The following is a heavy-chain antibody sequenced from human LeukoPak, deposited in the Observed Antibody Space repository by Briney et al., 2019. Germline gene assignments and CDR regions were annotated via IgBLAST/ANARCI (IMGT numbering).Heavy chain of an antibody. CDR2: IYYSGST. CDR1: GFTFSDYY. CDR3: ARGNGGYDYYAY. D-gene: IGHD5-12*01. J-gene: IGHJ4*02. Sequence: GSLRLSCAASGFTFSDYYMSWVRQPPGKGLEWIGYIYYSGSTKYNPSLKSRVTMSVATSKNQFSLKLSSVTAADTAVYYCARGNGGYDYYAYWGQGTLVTVSS. V-gene: IGHV4-59*01.